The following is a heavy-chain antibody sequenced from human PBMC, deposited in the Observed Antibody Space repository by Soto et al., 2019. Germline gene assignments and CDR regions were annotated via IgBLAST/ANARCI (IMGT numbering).Heavy chain of an antibody. D-gene: IGHD3-10*01. CDR3: SQYARGGPS. Sequence: QVQLVESGGALVRPGESLTLSCVASGFTFSEVYMSWIRQAPGKGPEYISYISGTSTDTNYADSVRGRFTVSRDNARNSLYLHMSSLRAEDTAIYYCSQYARGGPSWGQVTLVTVSS. CDR1: GFTFSEVY. V-gene: IGHV3-11*06. J-gene: IGHJ1*01. CDR2: ISGTSTDT.